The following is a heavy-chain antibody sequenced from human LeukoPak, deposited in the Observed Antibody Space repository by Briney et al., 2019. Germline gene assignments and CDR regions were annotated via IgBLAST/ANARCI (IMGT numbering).Heavy chain of an antibody. CDR2: IWYDGSNK. V-gene: IGHV3-33*06. CDR1: GFTFSSYG. Sequence: GGSLRLSCAASGFTFSSYGMHWVRQAPGKGLEWVAVIWYDGSNKYYADFVKGRFTISRDNSKNTLYLQMNSLRAEDTAVYYCAKAGHYYDSSGYYPTYSDYWGQGTLVTVSS. J-gene: IGHJ4*02. D-gene: IGHD3-22*01. CDR3: AKAGHYYDSSGYYPTYSDY.